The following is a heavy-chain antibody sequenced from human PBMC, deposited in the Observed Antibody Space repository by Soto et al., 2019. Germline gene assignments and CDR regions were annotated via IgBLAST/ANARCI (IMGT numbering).Heavy chain of an antibody. V-gene: IGHV4-4*02. Sequence: QVQLQQSGPRLARPSGTLSLTCVVSGGSISSTNWWTWVRQTPGKELEWIGEIYHTGSPKYNPSLRNRVTISLDKSNNQSSQNLKSVTAADTAVYYCATLPPRIVVVVLPIPSWGQGTLVTVSS. CDR3: ATLPPRIVVVVLPIPS. J-gene: IGHJ4*02. D-gene: IGHD2-15*01. CDR2: IYHTGSP. CDR1: GGSISSTNW.